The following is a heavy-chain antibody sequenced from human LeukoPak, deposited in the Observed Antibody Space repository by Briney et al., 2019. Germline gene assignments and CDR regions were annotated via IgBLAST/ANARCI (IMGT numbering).Heavy chain of an antibody. V-gene: IGHV1-46*01. Sequence: ASVKVSCTASGYTFTSYYMHWVRQAPGQGLEWMGIINPSGGSTSYAQKFQGRVTMTRDTSTSTVYMELSSLRSEDTAVYYCARGDYYDSSGYYYRADFDYWGQGTLVTVSS. CDR3: ARGDYYDSSGYYYRADFDY. CDR1: GYTFTSYY. D-gene: IGHD3-22*01. CDR2: INPSGGST. J-gene: IGHJ4*02.